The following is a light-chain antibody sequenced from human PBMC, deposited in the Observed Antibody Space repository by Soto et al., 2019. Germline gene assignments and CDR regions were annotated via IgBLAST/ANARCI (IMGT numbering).Light chain of an antibody. V-gene: IGKV1-12*01. CDR1: QGIGSW. J-gene: IGKJ1*01. Sequence: DIQMTQSPSSVSASVGDRVTITCRASQGIGSWLAWYQQKPGKAPNLLIYAASSLQSGVPSRFIGSGSGTDFTLTIGSLQTEDFATYYCQQANSFPWTFGQGTKVEIK. CDR2: AAS. CDR3: QQANSFPWT.